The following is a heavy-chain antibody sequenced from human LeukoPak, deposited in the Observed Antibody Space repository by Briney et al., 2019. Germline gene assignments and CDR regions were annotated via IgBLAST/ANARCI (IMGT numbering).Heavy chain of an antibody. J-gene: IGHJ5*02. CDR1: GYTFTYFG. CDR2: ISAYNGNT. CDR3: ARRDGSGKNNWFDP. V-gene: IGHV1-18*01. D-gene: IGHD3-10*01. Sequence: ASVKVSCKASGYTFTYFGISWVRQAPGQGLEWMGWISAYNGNTNYAQKLQGRVTMTTDTSTSTAYMELRSLRSDDTAVYYCARRDGSGKNNWFDPWGQGTLVTVSS.